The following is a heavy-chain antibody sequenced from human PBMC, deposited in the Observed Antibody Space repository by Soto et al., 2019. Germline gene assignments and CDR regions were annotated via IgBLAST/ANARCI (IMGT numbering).Heavy chain of an antibody. V-gene: IGHV4-30-4*01. CDR2: IYYSGST. CDR1: GGSISNGDYY. CDR3: ARGNDFWSGYSTLTYYGLDV. D-gene: IGHD3-3*01. Sequence: PSETLSLTYSVSGGSISNGDYYWSWVRQPPQKGLEWIGYIYYSGSTYYNPSLKSRVTISVDTAKNQFSLNLSSVTAADTAVYYCARGNDFWSGYSTLTYYGLDVWGQGTTVTVSS. J-gene: IGHJ6*02.